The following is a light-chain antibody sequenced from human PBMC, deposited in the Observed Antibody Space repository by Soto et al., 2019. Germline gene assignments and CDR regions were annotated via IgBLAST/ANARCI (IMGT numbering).Light chain of an antibody. J-gene: IGLJ1*01. CDR1: NSDVGGYNY. Sequence: QSVLTQSASVSGSPGQSITISCTGTNSDVGGYNYVSWYQQHPGKAPKLMIYEVSNRPSGVSNRFSGSKSGNMASLTISGLQAEDEADYYCSSYTSSSTLYVFGTGTKLTVL. V-gene: IGLV2-14*01. CDR2: EVS. CDR3: SSYTSSSTLYV.